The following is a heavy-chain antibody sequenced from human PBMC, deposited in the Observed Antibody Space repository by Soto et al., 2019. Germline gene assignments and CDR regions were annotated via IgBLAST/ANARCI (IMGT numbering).Heavy chain of an antibody. V-gene: IGHV4-39*01. CDR3: ATIPATTILTDY. J-gene: IGHJ4*02. Sequence: SETLSLTCTISGGSITSSYYWGWIRQPPGKGLEWIGSIYYSGSTYYNPSLKSRVTISVDTSKNQFSLKLSSVTAADTAVYYCATIPATTILTDYWGQGTLVTVSS. CDR1: GGSITSSYY. CDR2: IYYSGST. D-gene: IGHD2-2*02.